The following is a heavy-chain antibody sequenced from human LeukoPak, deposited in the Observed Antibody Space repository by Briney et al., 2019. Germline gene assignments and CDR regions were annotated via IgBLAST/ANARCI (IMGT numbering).Heavy chain of an antibody. D-gene: IGHD1-26*01. J-gene: IGHJ6*03. Sequence: PGGSLRLSCAASGFTFSSYNMNWVRQAPGKGLEWVSSITSTGSYTFYADSVMGRFTISRDNAKNSLYLQMNSLKAEDTAIYYCARDPYSGSYGDSYYYYMDVWGKGTTVTISS. CDR1: GFTFSSYN. CDR2: ITSTGSYT. CDR3: ARDPYSGSYGDSYYYYMDV. V-gene: IGHV3-21*01.